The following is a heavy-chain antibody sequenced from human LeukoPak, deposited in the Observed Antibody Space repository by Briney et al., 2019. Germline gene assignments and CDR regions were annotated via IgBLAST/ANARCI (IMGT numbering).Heavy chain of an antibody. Sequence: GGSLRPSCAASGFTFDDYAMYWVRQAPGKGLEWFSGISWNSGSIGYADSVKGRFTISRDNAKKSLYLQMNSLRAEDTALYYCAKDRFASSSPGAFDIWGQGTMVTVSS. D-gene: IGHD2-2*01. CDR3: AKDRFASSSPGAFDI. CDR1: GFTFDDYA. V-gene: IGHV3-9*01. J-gene: IGHJ3*02. CDR2: ISWNSGSI.